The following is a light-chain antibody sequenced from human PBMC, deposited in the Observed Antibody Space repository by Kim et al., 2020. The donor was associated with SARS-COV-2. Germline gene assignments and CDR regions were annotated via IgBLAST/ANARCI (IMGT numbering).Light chain of an antibody. CDR2: QDS. Sequence: VAPGQTASITCAGDRLGDNYACCYQQKPGQSPGLVIYQDSKQPPGIPERFSGSNSGNTATLTISGTQAMDEADYYCQAWVSSTVVFGGGTQLTVL. CDR1: RLGDNY. J-gene: IGLJ2*01. V-gene: IGLV3-1*01. CDR3: QAWVSSTVV.